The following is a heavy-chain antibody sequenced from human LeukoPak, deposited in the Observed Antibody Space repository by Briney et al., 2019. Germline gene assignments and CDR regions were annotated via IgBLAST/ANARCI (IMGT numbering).Heavy chain of an antibody. Sequence: SETLSLTCTVSGGSISSYYWSWIRQPAGKGLEWIGRIYTSGSTNYNPSLKSRVTMSVDTSKNQFSLKLSSVTAADTAVYYCARDIVVVPAAILGPEAVLMFDYWGQGTLVTVSS. CDR1: GGSISSYY. D-gene: IGHD2-2*01. J-gene: IGHJ4*02. CDR2: IYTSGST. CDR3: ARDIVVVPAAILGPEAVLMFDY. V-gene: IGHV4-4*07.